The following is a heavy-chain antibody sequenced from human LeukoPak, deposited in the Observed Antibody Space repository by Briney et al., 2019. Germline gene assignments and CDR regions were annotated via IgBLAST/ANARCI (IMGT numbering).Heavy chain of an antibody. V-gene: IGHV3-21*01. J-gene: IGHJ3*02. CDR3: ARVRGGYSYGYGALDI. D-gene: IGHD5-18*01. CDR2: TTSTSSYI. Sequence: PGGSLRLSCAASGFTFSSYSMDWVRQAPGKGLEWVSSTTSTSSYIYYADSVKGRFTFSRDNAKNSLYLQINSLRAEDTAVYYCARVRGGYSYGYGALDIWGQGTVVTVSS. CDR1: GFTFSSYS.